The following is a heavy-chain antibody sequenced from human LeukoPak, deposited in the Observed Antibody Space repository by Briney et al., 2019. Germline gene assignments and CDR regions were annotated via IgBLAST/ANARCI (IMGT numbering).Heavy chain of an antibody. Sequence: GGSLRLSCAASGFTFSDYYMSWIRQAPGKGLEWVSYISSSGSTIYYADSVKGRFTISRDNAKNSLYLQMNSLRAEDTAVYYCASLRGPGLTTRMYYFDYWGQGTLVTVSS. CDR1: GFTFSDYY. CDR2: ISSSGSTI. V-gene: IGHV3-11*01. J-gene: IGHJ4*02. D-gene: IGHD3-9*01. CDR3: ASLRGPGLTTRMYYFDY.